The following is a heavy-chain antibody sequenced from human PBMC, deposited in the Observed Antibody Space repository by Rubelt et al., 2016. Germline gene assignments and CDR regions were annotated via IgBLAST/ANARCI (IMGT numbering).Heavy chain of an antibody. CDR1: GYTLTELS. J-gene: IGHJ4*02. V-gene: IGHV1-24*01. CDR2: FDPEAGET. D-gene: IGHD3-10*01. Sequence: QVQLVQSGAEVKKPGASVKVSCKVSGYTLTELSMHWVRQAPGKGLEWMGGFDPEAGETIYAQKFQGRVTMTEDASTDTAYMELRSLRSEDTAVYYCATRSLWFGEIDRYFDYWGQGTLVTVSS. CDR3: ATRSLWFGEIDRYFDY.